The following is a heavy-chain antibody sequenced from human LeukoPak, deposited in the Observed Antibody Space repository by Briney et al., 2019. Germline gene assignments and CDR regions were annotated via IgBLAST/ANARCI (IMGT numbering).Heavy chain of an antibody. D-gene: IGHD2-21*02. V-gene: IGHV1-18*01. CDR3: ARDLTYCGGDCYSQWFDP. CDR2: ISAYNGKT. Sequence: ASVKVSCKASGYTFTSYGISWVRQAPGQGLEWMGWISAYNGKTNYEQKLQGRVTMTTDTSTITAYMELRSLRSDDTAVYYCARDLTYCGGDCYSQWFDPWGQGTLVTVSS. J-gene: IGHJ5*02. CDR1: GYTFTSYG.